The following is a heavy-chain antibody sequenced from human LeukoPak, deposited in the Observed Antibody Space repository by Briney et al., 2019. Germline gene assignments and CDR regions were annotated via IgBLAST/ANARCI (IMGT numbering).Heavy chain of an antibody. CDR1: GFTFSSYV. V-gene: IGHV3-30*03. CDR3: ARPRGAAAGTFGFDP. J-gene: IGHJ5*02. CDR2: ISYDGSNK. D-gene: IGHD6-13*01. Sequence: PGGSLRLSCAASGFTFSSYVMHRVRQAPGKGLQWVALISYDGSNKYYADSMKGRFTISRDNSKNTLYLQMNSLRAEDTAVYYCARPRGAAAGTFGFDPWGQGTLVTVSS.